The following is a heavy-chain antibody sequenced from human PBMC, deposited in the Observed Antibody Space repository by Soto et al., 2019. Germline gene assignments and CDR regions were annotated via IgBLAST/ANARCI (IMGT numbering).Heavy chain of an antibody. J-gene: IGHJ4*02. CDR2: ISSSSSYI. Sequence: GGSLRLSCAASGFTFSSYSMNWVRQAPGKGLEWVSSISSSSSYIYYADSVKGRFTLSRDTSKNTLYLQMNSLRAEDTAVYYCASRRNPYGAYDYWGQGTLVTVSS. CDR3: ASRRNPYGAYDY. V-gene: IGHV3-21*01. CDR1: GFTFSSYS. D-gene: IGHD4-17*01.